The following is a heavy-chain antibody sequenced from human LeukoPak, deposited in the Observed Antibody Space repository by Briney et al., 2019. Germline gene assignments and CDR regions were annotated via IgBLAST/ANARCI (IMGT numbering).Heavy chain of an antibody. CDR2: IIPIFGTA. CDR3: ARAPISGWAEEAFDI. V-gene: IGHV1-69*05. J-gene: IGHJ3*02. D-gene: IGHD6-19*01. CDR1: GGTFSSYA. Sequence: SVKVSCKASGGTFSSYAISWVRQAPGQGLEWKGRIIPIFGTANYAQKFQGRVTITTDESTSTAYMELSSLRSEDTAVYYCARAPISGWAEEAFDIWGQGTMVTVSS.